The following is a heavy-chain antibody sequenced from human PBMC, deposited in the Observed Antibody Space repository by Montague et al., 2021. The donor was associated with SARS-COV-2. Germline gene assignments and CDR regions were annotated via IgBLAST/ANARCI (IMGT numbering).Heavy chain of an antibody. J-gene: IGHJ3*02. Sequence: SLRLSCAASGFTFSNYAMSWVRQAPGKGPEWVSGISGSGGTTYYXDSVKGRFTISRDNSKNTLYLQMNSLRAEDTAVYYCANPKGAIDIWGQGTMVTVSS. CDR2: ISGSGGTT. CDR3: ANPKGAIDI. CDR1: GFTFSNYA. V-gene: IGHV3-23*01.